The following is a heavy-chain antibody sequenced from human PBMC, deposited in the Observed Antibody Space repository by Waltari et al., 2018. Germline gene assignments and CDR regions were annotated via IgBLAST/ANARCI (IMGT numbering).Heavy chain of an antibody. V-gene: IGHV3-48*02. CDR1: GFKIRGFS. CDR3: ARGYWENSFDL. J-gene: IGHJ3*01. D-gene: IGHD2-21*01. Sequence: LESGGGLTEPGASLRLSCEASGFKIRGFSMVWVRQGPGKGPEVVAFNGGDGSPIYYADSLRGRFTISRDNAKNVVHLQMNNLRHEVTAVYYCARGYWENSFDLWGPGTTVTVSS. CDR2: NGGDGSPI.